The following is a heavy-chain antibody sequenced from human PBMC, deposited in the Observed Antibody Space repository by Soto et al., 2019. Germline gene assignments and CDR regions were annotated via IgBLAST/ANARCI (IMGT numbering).Heavy chain of an antibody. CDR3: ARGRRRYRSSTSCYKKGDYFDY. J-gene: IGHJ4*02. Sequence: SETLSLTCAVYGGSFSGYYWSWIRQPPGKGLEWIGEINHSGSTNYNPSLKSRVTISVDTSKNQFSLKLSSVTAADTAVYYCARGRRRYRSSTSCYKKGDYFDYWGQGTLVTVSS. D-gene: IGHD2-2*02. CDR2: INHSGST. CDR1: GGSFSGYY. V-gene: IGHV4-34*01.